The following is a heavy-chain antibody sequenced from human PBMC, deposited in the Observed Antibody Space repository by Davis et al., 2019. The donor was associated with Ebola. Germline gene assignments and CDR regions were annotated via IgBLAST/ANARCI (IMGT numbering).Heavy chain of an antibody. CDR1: GGYISGYY. D-gene: IGHD4-23*01. V-gene: IGHV4-59*08. J-gene: IGHJ5*02. Sequence: MPSETLSLTCTVSGGYISGYYWSWIRQPPGKGLEWIGYIYYSGSPNYNPSLKSRVTISVDTSENQFSLRLTSVTAADTALYYCARHTSYGGKTWFDPWGQGTLVTVSS. CDR2: IYYSGSP. CDR3: ARHTSYGGKTWFDP.